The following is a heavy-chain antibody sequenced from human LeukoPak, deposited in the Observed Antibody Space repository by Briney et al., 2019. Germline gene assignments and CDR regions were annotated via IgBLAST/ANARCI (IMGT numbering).Heavy chain of an antibody. CDR1: GGSISSYY. D-gene: IGHD4-17*01. J-gene: IGHJ4*02. CDR3: ARGGPPKIGTTVTTEVVY. V-gene: IGHV4-59*08. Sequence: SETLSLTCTVSGGSISSYYWSWIRQPPGKGLEWIGYIYYSGSTNYNPSLKSRVTISVDTSKNQFSLKLSSVTAADTAVYYCARGGPPKIGTTVTTEVVYWGQGTLVTVSS. CDR2: IYYSGST.